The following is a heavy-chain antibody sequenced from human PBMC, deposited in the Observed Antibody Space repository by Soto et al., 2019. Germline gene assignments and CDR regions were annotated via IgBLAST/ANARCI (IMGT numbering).Heavy chain of an antibody. CDR3: ARDTAAAGTPYYYYYYGMDV. D-gene: IGHD6-13*01. CDR2: ISSSSSYI. CDR1: GFTFSSYS. J-gene: IGHJ6*02. V-gene: IGHV3-21*01. Sequence: PGGSLRLSCAASGFTFSSYSMNWVRQAPGKGLEWVSSISSSSSYIYYADSVKGRFTISRDNAKNSLYLQMNSLRAEDTAVYYCARDTAAAGTPYYYYYYGMDVWGQGTTVTVSS.